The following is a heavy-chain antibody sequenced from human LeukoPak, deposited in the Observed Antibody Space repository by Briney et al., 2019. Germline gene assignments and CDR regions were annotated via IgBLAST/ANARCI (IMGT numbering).Heavy chain of an antibody. V-gene: IGHV4-59*12. D-gene: IGHD3-22*01. CDR3: ARGRPYYYDSSGYYYGN. Sequence: SETLSLTCTVSGGSISSYYWSWIRQPPGKGLEWIGFIYYTGSTYYNPSLKSRVTISVDTSKNQFSLKLSSVTAADTAVYYCARGRPYYYDSSGYYYGNWGQGTLVTVSS. CDR1: GGSISSYY. CDR2: IYYTGST. J-gene: IGHJ4*02.